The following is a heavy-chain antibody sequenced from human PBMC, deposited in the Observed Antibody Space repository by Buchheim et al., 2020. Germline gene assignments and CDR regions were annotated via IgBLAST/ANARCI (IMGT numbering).Heavy chain of an antibody. CDR2: ISTTGSTI. V-gene: IGHV3-11*01. J-gene: IGHJ4*02. CDR1: GFTFDDYF. CDR3: ARVAVRATIVVWHLDY. Sequence: QVQLLESGGGLVKPGGSLRLSCAASGFTFDDYFMTWVRQSPGKGLEWLSFISTTGSTIFYADSVKGRFTISRDNGDNSLYLQMSSLRAEDTGIYYCARVAVRATIVVWHLDYWGQG. D-gene: IGHD2-21*01.